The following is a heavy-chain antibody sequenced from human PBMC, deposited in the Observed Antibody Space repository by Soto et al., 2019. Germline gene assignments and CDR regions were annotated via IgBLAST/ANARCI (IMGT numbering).Heavy chain of an antibody. J-gene: IGHJ6*02. CDR2: ISGYNGNT. CDR1: GYTFTSYG. D-gene: IGHD3-10*01. CDR3: ARAGKYYYGSGSPYYYGMDV. V-gene: IGHV1-18*04. Sequence: QVQLVQSGAEVNKPGASVKVSCKASGYTFTSYGVSWVRQAPGQGLEWMGWISGYNGNTNYAQKLQGRVTMTTDTSTSTAYMELRSLRSDDTAVYYCARAGKYYYGSGSPYYYGMDVWGQGITVTVSS.